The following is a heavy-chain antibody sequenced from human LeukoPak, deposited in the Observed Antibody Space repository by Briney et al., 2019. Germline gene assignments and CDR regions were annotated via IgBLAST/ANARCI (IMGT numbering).Heavy chain of an antibody. CDR2: INWNGGST. D-gene: IGHD3-22*01. Sequence: GGSLRLSCAASGFTFYDYGMSWVRQAPGKGLEWVSGINWNGGSTGYADSVKGRFTISRDNAKNSLYLQMNSLRAEDTALYYCAREVWDYYDSSGYYLPDYWGQGTLVTVSS. CDR3: AREVWDYYDSSGYYLPDY. V-gene: IGHV3-20*04. J-gene: IGHJ4*02. CDR1: GFTFYDYG.